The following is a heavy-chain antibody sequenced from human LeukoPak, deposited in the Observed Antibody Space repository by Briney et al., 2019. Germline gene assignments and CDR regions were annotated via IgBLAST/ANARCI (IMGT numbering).Heavy chain of an antibody. J-gene: IGHJ3*02. D-gene: IGHD5-24*01. CDR3: ARDQMVVATFTLDAFDI. CDR1: GGTFSSYA. Sequence: SVKVSCKASGGTFSSYAISWVRQAPGQGLEWMGGIIPIFGTANYAQKFQGRVTITADESTSTAYMELSSLRSEDTAVYYCARDQMVVATFTLDAFDIWGQGTMATVSS. CDR2: IIPIFGTA. V-gene: IGHV1-69*13.